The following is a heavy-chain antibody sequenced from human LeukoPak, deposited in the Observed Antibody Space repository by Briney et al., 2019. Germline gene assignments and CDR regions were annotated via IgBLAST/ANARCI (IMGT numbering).Heavy chain of an antibody. Sequence: GGSLRLSCAASGFTFSSYAMHWVRQAPGKGLEWVAVISYDGSNKYYADSVKGRFTISRDNSKNTLYLQMNSLRAEDTAVYYCARDAYYYDSSGYFDYWGQGTLVAVSS. D-gene: IGHD3-22*01. CDR1: GFTFSSYA. V-gene: IGHV3-30*04. J-gene: IGHJ4*02. CDR2: ISYDGSNK. CDR3: ARDAYYYDSSGYFDY.